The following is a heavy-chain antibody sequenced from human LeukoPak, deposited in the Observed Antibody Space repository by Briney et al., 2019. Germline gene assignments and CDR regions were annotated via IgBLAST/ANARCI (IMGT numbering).Heavy chain of an antibody. J-gene: IGHJ3*02. D-gene: IGHD4/OR15-4a*01. CDR2: ISHNGGST. CDR3: VKESGFMVAPNSAFDI. Sequence: GGTLRLSCSASGFTFNSYPVHWVRQPPGKGLEYVSGISHNGGSTYYADSVKGRFTISRDNSKNTLYLQMSSLRAEDTAVYYCVKESGFMVAPNSAFDIWGQGTMVTVSS. CDR1: GFTFNSYP. V-gene: IGHV3-64D*06.